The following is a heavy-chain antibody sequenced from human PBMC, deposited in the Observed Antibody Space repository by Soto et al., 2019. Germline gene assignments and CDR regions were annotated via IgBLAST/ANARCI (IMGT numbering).Heavy chain of an antibody. J-gene: IGHJ4*02. CDR2: IYYSGST. CDR1: GGSISSGDYY. Sequence: PSETLSLTCTVSGGSISSGDYYWSWIRQPPGKGLEWIGYIYYSGSTYYNPSLKSRVTISVDTSKNQFSLKLSSVTAADTAVYYCARVVEGYGDYSIDYWGQGTQVTVSS. CDR3: ARVVEGYGDYSIDY. D-gene: IGHD4-17*01. V-gene: IGHV4-30-4*01.